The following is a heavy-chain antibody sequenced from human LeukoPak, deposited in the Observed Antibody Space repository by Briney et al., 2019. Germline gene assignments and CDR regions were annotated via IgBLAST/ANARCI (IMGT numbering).Heavy chain of an antibody. J-gene: IGHJ5*02. CDR1: GFTFSSYA. D-gene: IGHD2-15*01. CDR2: ISGSGGST. Sequence: GGSLRLSRAASGFTFSSYAMSWVRQAPGKGQEWVSAISGSGGSTYYADSVKGRFTISRDNSKNTLYLQMNSLRAEDTAVYYCAKDRGYCSGGSCYSGWFDPWGQGTLVTVSS. V-gene: IGHV3-23*01. CDR3: AKDRGYCSGGSCYSGWFDP.